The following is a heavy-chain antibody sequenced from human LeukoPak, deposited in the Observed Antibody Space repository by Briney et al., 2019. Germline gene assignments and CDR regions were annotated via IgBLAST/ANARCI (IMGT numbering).Heavy chain of an antibody. V-gene: IGHV1-24*01. CDR2: FDPEDGET. CDR3: ATGTLGVGYFDY. Sequence: ASVKVSCKVSGYTLTELSMHWERQAPGKGLEWMGGFDPEDGETIYAQKFQGRVTMTEDTSTDTAYMELSSLRSEDTAVYYCATGTLGVGYFDYWGQGTLVTVSS. CDR1: GYTLTELS. D-gene: IGHD2-8*01. J-gene: IGHJ4*02.